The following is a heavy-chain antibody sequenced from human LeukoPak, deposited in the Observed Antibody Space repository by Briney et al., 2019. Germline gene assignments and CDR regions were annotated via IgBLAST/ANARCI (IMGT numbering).Heavy chain of an antibody. V-gene: IGHV3-21*01. Sequence: TGGSLRLSCAASAFTFSSYSMNWVRQAPGKGLEWVSSISSSGSYIYYADSVKGRFTISRDDAKNSLYLQMNSLRAEDTAVYYCARFSAVSYYVDVWGTGTTVTVSS. J-gene: IGHJ6*03. CDR1: AFTFSSYS. CDR2: ISSSGSYI. CDR3: ARFSAVSYYVDV. D-gene: IGHD2/OR15-2a*01.